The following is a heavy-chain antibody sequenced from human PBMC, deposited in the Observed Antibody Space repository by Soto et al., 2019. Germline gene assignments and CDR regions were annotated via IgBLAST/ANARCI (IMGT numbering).Heavy chain of an antibody. V-gene: IGHV3-15*07. CDR2: IKSKSNGGTT. D-gene: IGHD5-12*01. CDR3: TIGAWLDY. Sequence: EVQLVESEGGLLKPGDSLTLSCAGSGFTFSNAWVNWVRQSPGTGLAWVGRIKSKSNGGTTDYAASVKGRFTVSRDDSKNMAYLQISSLQIDDTAIYYCTIGAWLDYWGQGTLVTVSS. J-gene: IGHJ4*02. CDR1: GFTFSNAW.